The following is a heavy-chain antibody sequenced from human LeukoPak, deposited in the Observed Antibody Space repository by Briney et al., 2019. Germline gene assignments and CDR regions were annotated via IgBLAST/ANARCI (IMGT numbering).Heavy chain of an antibody. CDR3: TRDGGTLDY. D-gene: IGHD3-16*01. V-gene: IGHV3-49*04. J-gene: IGHJ4*02. CDR1: GFTFSRFW. Sequence: GGSLRLSCAASGFTFSRFWMSWVRQSPGKGLEWVSLIRSKAFGGATEYAASVKGRFTISRDDSKSIAYLQMNSLKTEDTAMYYCTRDGGTLDYWGQGTLVTVSS. CDR2: IRSKAFGGAT.